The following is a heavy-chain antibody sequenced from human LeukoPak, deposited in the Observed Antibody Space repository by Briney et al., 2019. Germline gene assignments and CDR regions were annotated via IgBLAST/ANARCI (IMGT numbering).Heavy chain of an antibody. Sequence: TGGSLRLSCAASGFTFDDYGMSWVRQAPGKGLEWVSGVNWNGGSTGYADSVKGRFTISRDNAKNSLYLQMNSLRAEDTALYYCARVPYYYDSSGYYHFDYWGQGTLVTVSS. CDR1: GFTFDDYG. CDR3: ARVPYYYDSSGYYHFDY. J-gene: IGHJ4*02. V-gene: IGHV3-20*04. CDR2: VNWNGGST. D-gene: IGHD3-22*01.